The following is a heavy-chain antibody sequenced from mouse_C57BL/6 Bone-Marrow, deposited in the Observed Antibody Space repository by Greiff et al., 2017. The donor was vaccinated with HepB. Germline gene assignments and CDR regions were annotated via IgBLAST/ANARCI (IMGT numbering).Heavy chain of an antibody. CDR2: IHPNSGST. Sequence: VKLQQPGAELVKPGASVKLSCKASGYTFTSYWMHWVKQRPGQGLEWIGMIHPNSGSTNYNEKFKSKASLTVDKSSSTAYMQLSSLTSEDSAVYYCARDYVEYYFDYWGQGTTLTVSS. J-gene: IGHJ2*01. CDR3: ARDYVEYYFDY. V-gene: IGHV1-64*01. CDR1: GYTFTSYW. D-gene: IGHD1-1*01.